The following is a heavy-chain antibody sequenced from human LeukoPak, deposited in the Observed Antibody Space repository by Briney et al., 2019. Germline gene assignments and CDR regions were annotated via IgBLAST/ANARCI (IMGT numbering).Heavy chain of an antibody. D-gene: IGHD3-10*01. CDR1: GGSFSDYY. V-gene: IGHV4-59*01. J-gene: IGHJ4*02. Sequence: SETLSLTCAVYGGSFSDYYWSWIRQPPGKGLGWIGYIYYSGSTNYNPSLKSRVTISVDTSKNQFSLKLSSVTAADTAVYYCARERVYYGSGSLDYWGQGTPVTVSS. CDR2: IYYSGST. CDR3: ARERVYYGSGSLDY.